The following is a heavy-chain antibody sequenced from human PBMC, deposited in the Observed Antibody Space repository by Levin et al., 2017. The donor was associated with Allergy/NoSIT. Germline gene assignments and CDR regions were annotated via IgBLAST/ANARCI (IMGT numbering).Heavy chain of an antibody. J-gene: IGHJ4*02. CDR1: DGSFSGSY. V-gene: IGHV3-23*01. Sequence: ETLSLTCAVYDGSFSGSYWSWVRQAPGKGLEWVSGISGSGDSTYYADSVKGRFTISRDNSKNTLYLQMNSLRAEDTALYYCAKDAGSSGYYYAGDYWGQGTLVTVSS. CDR2: ISGSGDST. D-gene: IGHD3-22*01. CDR3: AKDAGSSGYYYAGDY.